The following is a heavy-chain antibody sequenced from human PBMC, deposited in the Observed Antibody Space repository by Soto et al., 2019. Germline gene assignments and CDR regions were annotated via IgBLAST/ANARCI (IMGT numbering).Heavy chain of an antibody. CDR3: AREAAVPEPVAFDI. Sequence: TLSLTSTVSGGSISSGGYYWSWIRQHPGKGLEWIGYIYYSGSTYYNPSLKSRVTISVDTSKNQFSLKLSSVTAADTAVYYCAREAAVPEPVAFDIWGQGTMVTVTS. CDR1: GGSISSGGYY. CDR2: IYYSGST. J-gene: IGHJ3*02. D-gene: IGHD6-13*01. V-gene: IGHV4-31*03.